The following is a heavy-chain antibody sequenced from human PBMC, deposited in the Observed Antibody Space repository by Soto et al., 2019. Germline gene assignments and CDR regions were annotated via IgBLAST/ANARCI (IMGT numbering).Heavy chain of an antibody. V-gene: IGHV1-18*01. CDR3: EREAQLRLYYYYGMDV. Sequence: QVQLVQSGAEVKKPGASVKVSCKASGYTFTSYGISWVRQAPGQGLEWMGWISAYNGNTNYAQKRQGRVTMTTDTSTSTAYMELRSLRSDDTAVYYCEREAQLRLYYYYGMDVWGQGTTVTVSS. D-gene: IGHD1-1*01. CDR2: ISAYNGNT. J-gene: IGHJ6*02. CDR1: GYTFTSYG.